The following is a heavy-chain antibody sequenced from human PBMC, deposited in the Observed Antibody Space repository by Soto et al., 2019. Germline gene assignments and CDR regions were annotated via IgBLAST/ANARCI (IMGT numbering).Heavy chain of an antibody. V-gene: IGHV1-18*01. CDR1: GYTFTSYG. J-gene: IGHJ6*02. CDR3: GRVEQWLVSYYYGMDV. Sequence: ASVKVSCKASGYTFTSYGSSWVRQAPGQGLEWMGWISAYNGNTNYAQKLQGRVTMTTDTSTSTAYMELRSLRSDDTAVYYCGRVEQWLVSYYYGMDVWGQGTTVTVSS. CDR2: ISAYNGNT. D-gene: IGHD6-19*01.